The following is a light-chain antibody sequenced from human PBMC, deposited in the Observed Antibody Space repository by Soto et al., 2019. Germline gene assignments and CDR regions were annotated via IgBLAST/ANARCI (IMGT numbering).Light chain of an antibody. J-gene: IGLJ2*01. CDR2: EVS. V-gene: IGLV2-14*01. CDR3: SSYTSGSTPNVI. Sequence: QSALTQPASVSGSPGQSITISCTGTSSDVGSYKFVSWYQQHPGKAPKLMIYEVSNWPSGVSNRFSGSKSGNTASLTISGLQTEDEANYFCSSYTSGSTPNVIFGGGTKVTVL. CDR1: SSDVGSYKF.